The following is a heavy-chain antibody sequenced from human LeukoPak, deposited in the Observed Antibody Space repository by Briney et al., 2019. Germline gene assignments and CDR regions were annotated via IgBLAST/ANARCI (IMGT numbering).Heavy chain of an antibody. CDR2: IYYSGST. Sequence: SETLSFTCTVSGGSVSSSSYYWSWIRQPPGKGLEWFGYIYYSGSTNYNPSLKSRVTISVDTSKNQFSLKLSSVTAADTAVYYCARGVRYSGYDSFSPVDYRGQGTLVTVSS. J-gene: IGHJ4*02. CDR1: GGSVSSSSYY. V-gene: IGHV4-61*01. D-gene: IGHD5-12*01. CDR3: ARGVRYSGYDSFSPVDY.